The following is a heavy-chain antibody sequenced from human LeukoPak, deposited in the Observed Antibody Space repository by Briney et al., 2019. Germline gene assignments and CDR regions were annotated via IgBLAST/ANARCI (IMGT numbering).Heavy chain of an antibody. CDR3: ARDRGTPQDYYFDY. Sequence: GGSLRLSCAASGFTFSSYSMNWVRQAPGKGLEWVSSISSSSSYIYYADSVQGRFTISRDNAKNSLYLQMNSLRAGDTAVYYCARDRGTPQDYYFDYWGQGTLVTVSS. CDR1: GFTFSSYS. J-gene: IGHJ4*02. CDR2: ISSSSSYI. V-gene: IGHV3-21*01.